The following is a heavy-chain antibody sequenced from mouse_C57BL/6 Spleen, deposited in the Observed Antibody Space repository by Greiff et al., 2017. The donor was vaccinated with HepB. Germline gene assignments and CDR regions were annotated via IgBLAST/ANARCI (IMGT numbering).Heavy chain of an antibody. CDR3: ARGGSSYFDY. CDR2: INPSTGGT. CDR1: GYSFTGYY. Sequence: VQLKQSGPELVKPGASVKISCKASGYSFTGYYMNWVKQSPEKSLEWIGEINPSTGGTTYNQKFKAKATLTVDKSSSTAYMQLKSLTSEDSAVYYCARGGSSYFDYWGQGTTLTVSS. V-gene: IGHV1-42*01. J-gene: IGHJ2*01. D-gene: IGHD1-1*01.